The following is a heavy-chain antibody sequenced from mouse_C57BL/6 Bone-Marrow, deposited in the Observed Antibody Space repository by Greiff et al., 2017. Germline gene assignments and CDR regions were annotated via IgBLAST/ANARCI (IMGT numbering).Heavy chain of an antibody. CDR3: AREVIVTTRYYAMDY. V-gene: IGHV1-64*01. Sequence: QVQLQQPGAELVKPGASVKLSCKASGYTFTSYWMHWVKQRPGQCLEWIGMIHPNSGSTNYNEKFKSKATLTVDKSSSTAYMQLSSLTSEDSAVYYCAREVIVTTRYYAMDYWGQGTSVTVSS. D-gene: IGHD2-5*01. CDR2: IHPNSGST. CDR1: GYTFTSYW. J-gene: IGHJ4*01.